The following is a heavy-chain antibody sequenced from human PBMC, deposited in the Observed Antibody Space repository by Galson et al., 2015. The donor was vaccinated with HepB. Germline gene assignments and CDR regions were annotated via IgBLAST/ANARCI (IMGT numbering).Heavy chain of an antibody. D-gene: IGHD6-13*01. CDR1: GFTFNNYA. CDR3: VKELAADPGLYYYFGMDV. Sequence: SLRLSCAASGFTFNNYAMYWVRQAPGKGLEYVSAVTANGDVTYYADSVKGRFTISRGNSRNTVYLQMSSLRTEDSAIYYCVKELAADPGLYYYFGMDVWGQGTTVTVSS. CDR2: VTANGDVT. V-gene: IGHV3-64D*06. J-gene: IGHJ6*02.